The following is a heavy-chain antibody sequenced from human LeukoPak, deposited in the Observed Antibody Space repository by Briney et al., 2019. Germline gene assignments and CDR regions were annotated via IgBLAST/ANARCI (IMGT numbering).Heavy chain of an antibody. V-gene: IGHV4-59*08. CDR3: ARLQGPCGGDCYAHAFDI. CDR2: IYYSGST. CDR1: GGSISSYY. D-gene: IGHD2-21*02. Sequence: KPSETLSLTCTVSGGSISSYYWSWIRQPPGKGLEWIGYIYYSGSTNYNPSLKSRVTISVDTSKNQFSLKLSSVTAADTAVYYCARLQGPCGGDCYAHAFDIWGQGTMVTVSS. J-gene: IGHJ3*02.